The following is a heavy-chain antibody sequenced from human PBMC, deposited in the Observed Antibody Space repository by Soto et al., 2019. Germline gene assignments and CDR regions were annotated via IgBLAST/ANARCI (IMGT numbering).Heavy chain of an antibody. CDR2: IKSKTDGGTT. D-gene: IGHD6-6*01. V-gene: IGHV3-15*01. CDR1: GFTFSNAW. Sequence: GGSLRLSCAASGFTFSNAWMSWVRQAPGKGLEWVGRIKSKTDGGTTDYAAPVKGRFTISRDDSKNTLYLQMNSLKTEDTAVYYCTTVGYSSSYRYYYGMDVWGQGTTVTVSS. CDR3: TTVGYSSSYRYYYGMDV. J-gene: IGHJ6*02.